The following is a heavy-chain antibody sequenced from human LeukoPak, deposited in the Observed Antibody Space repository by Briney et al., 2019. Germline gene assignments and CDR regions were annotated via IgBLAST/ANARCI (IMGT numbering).Heavy chain of an antibody. Sequence: GGSLRLSCAASGFTFSSYAMSWVRQAPGKGLEWVSTISGSGGSTYYADSVKGRFTISRDNSKNTLYLQMHSLRAEDTAIYYCAKERQGGNSYGDEAFYFDYWGQGTLVTVSS. V-gene: IGHV3-23*01. CDR3: AKERQGGNSYGDEAFYFDY. CDR2: ISGSGGST. J-gene: IGHJ4*02. CDR1: GFTFSSYA. D-gene: IGHD4-23*01.